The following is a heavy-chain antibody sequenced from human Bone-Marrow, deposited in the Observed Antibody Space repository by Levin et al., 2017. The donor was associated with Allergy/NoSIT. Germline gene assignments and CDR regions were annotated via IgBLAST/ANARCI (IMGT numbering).Heavy chain of an antibody. CDR3: ASGRGDDFWSAYKYYFDY. J-gene: IGHJ4*02. CDR1: GFTVNNNY. CDR2: IYSGGSI. V-gene: IGHV3-66*01. Sequence: GGSLRLSCAASGFTVNNNYMTWVRQAPGKGLEWVSVIYSGGSIYYADSVKGRFTISRDNSKNTLYLQMNSLRAGDTAVYYCASGRGDDFWSAYKYYFDYWGQGTLVTVSS. D-gene: IGHD3-3*01.